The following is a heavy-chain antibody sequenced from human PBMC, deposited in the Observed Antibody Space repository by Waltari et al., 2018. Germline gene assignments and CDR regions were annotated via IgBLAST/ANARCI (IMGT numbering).Heavy chain of an antibody. V-gene: IGHV3-33*01. Sequence: QVQLVESGGGVVQPGRSLRLSCAASGFTFSRYGMHWVRQAPGKGLEWVAVIWYDGSNKYYADSVKGRFTISRDNSKNTLYLQMNSLRAEDTAVYYCARDVIGFDYWGQGTLVTVSS. D-gene: IGHD3-10*01. J-gene: IGHJ4*02. CDR3: ARDVIGFDY. CDR2: IWYDGSNK. CDR1: GFTFSRYG.